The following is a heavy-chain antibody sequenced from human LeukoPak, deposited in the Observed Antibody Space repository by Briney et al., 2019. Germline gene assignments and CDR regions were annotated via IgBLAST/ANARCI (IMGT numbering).Heavy chain of an antibody. Sequence: SETLSLTCTVSGYSISSGYYWGWIRQPPGKGLEWIGSIYHSGSTYYNPSLKSRVTISVDTSKNQFSLKLSSVTAADTAVYYCARWPLGRPGSSGYPIDAFDIWGQGTMVTVSS. J-gene: IGHJ3*02. D-gene: IGHD3-22*01. CDR3: ARWPLGRPGSSGYPIDAFDI. V-gene: IGHV4-38-2*02. CDR2: IYHSGST. CDR1: GYSISSGYY.